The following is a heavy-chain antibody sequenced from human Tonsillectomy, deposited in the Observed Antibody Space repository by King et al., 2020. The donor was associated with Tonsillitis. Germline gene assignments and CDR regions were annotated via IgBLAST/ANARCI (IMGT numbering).Heavy chain of an antibody. Sequence: QLVQSGAEVKKPGASVKVSCKASGYTFTGYYMHWVRQAPGQGLEWMGWINPNSGGTNYAQTFQGRVTITRDTSISTPYMELSRLRSDDTAVYYCARVGDSCRWYYYYGMDVWGQGTTVTVSS. D-gene: IGHD6-13*01. CDR3: ARVGDSCRWYYYYGMDV. J-gene: IGHJ6*02. CDR1: GYTFTGYY. V-gene: IGHV1-2*02. CDR2: INPNSGGT.